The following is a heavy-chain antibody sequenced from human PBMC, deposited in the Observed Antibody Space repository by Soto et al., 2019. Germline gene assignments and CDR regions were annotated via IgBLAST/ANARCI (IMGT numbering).Heavy chain of an antibody. CDR2: INQDGSVK. Sequence: VHLVESGGGLVQTGGSLRLSCAIFESTVSRDWMNWVRQAPGKGLEWVAHINQDGSVKYYVDSVKGRFTISRDNAKKSLYLQMNSLSPADTAMYYCSGGVGDAFWGQGTLVTVSS. V-gene: IGHV3-7*04. CDR1: ESTVSRDW. CDR3: SGGVGDAF. D-gene: IGHD1-26*01. J-gene: IGHJ4*02.